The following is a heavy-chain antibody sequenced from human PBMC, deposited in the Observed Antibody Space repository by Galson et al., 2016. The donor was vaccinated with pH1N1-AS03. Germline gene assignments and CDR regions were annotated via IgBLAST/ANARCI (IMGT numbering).Heavy chain of an antibody. CDR2: IHPIFGTP. J-gene: IGHJ4*02. CDR1: GGTFSNYA. Sequence: SVKVSCKASGGTFSNYAISWMRQAPGQGLEWMGGIHPIFGTPSYAQKFQGRLTVTADDSTSAAYMELSNLTSEGTAMYYCARDRHYDSSGRFYYESEHWGQGTLVIVSS. D-gene: IGHD3-22*01. CDR3: ARDRHYDSSGRFYYESEH. V-gene: IGHV1-69*13.